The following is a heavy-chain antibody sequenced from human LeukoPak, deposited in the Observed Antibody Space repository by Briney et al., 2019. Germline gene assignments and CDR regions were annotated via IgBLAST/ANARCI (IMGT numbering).Heavy chain of an antibody. CDR3: ARGPNLGIQQAVPFDI. CDR1: GGTFSNYA. D-gene: IGHD5-18*01. V-gene: IGHV1-69*05. J-gene: IGHJ3*02. CDR2: IIPIFGAA. Sequence: SVKVSCKASGGTFSNYAISWVRQAPGQGLELMGRIIPIFGAANYAQKFQGRVTITTDESTSTAYMELSSLRSEDTAVYYCARGPNLGIQQAVPFDIWGQGTMVTVSS.